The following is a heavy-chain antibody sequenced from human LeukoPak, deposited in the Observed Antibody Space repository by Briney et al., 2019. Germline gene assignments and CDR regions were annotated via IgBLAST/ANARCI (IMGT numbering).Heavy chain of an antibody. D-gene: IGHD4-17*01. V-gene: IGHV3-21*01. Sequence: SCKASGYTFSSYSMNWVRQAPGKGLEWVSCISSSSSYIYYADSVKGRFTISRDNAKNSLYLQMNSLRAEDTAVYYCTSPPIYGDYFFAWGRGTQVTVSS. J-gene: IGHJ5*02. CDR1: GYTFSSYS. CDR3: TSPPIYGDYFFA. CDR2: ISSSSSYI.